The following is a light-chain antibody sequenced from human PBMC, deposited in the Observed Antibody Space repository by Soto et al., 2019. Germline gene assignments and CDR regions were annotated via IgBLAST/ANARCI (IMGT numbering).Light chain of an antibody. CDR3: SSYTSSSTYV. CDR1: RSDVGGYNY. J-gene: IGLJ1*01. CDR2: DVT. Sequence: QSALTQPASVSGSPGQSITISCTGTRSDVGGYNYVYWNQQHPGKAPKLMIYDVTNRPSGVSDRFSGSKSGNTASLTISGLQAEDEADYYCSSYTSSSTYVFGAGTKVTVL. V-gene: IGLV2-14*01.